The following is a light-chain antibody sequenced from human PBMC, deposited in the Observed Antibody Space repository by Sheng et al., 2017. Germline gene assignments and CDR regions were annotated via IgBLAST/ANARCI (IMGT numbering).Light chain of an antibody. Sequence: DIQVTQSPSSLSASVGDRVTITCRASQGINTNLAWIQQKPGKAAKSLIFATSILQSGVSSRFSGSGSGTEFTLTISSLQPEDFAIYYCQQYKTYPFTFGPGTTVDI. CDR3: QQYKTYPFT. J-gene: IGKJ3*01. CDR2: ATS. CDR1: QGINTN. V-gene: IGKV1-16*01.